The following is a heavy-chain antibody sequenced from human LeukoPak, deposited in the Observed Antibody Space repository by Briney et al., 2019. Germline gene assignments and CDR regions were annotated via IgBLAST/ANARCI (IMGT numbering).Heavy chain of an antibody. D-gene: IGHD6-19*01. Sequence: PSETLSLTCTVSGGSISSYYWSWIRQPPGKGLEWIGYIYYSGSTNYNPSFKSRVTISVETSKNQFSLKLSSVTAADTAVYYCARDKLVAGIDYWGQGTLVTVSS. J-gene: IGHJ4*02. CDR1: GGSISSYY. V-gene: IGHV4-59*01. CDR3: ARDKLVAGIDY. CDR2: IYYSGST.